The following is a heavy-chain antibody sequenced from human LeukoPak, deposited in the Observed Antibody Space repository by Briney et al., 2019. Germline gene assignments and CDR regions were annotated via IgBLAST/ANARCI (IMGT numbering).Heavy chain of an antibody. CDR3: ATYYTIFDPFDY. CDR1: GGTFSSYA. V-gene: IGHV1-69*06. D-gene: IGHD3-3*01. J-gene: IGHJ4*02. Sequence: GASVKVSCKASGGTFSSYAISWVRQAPGQGLEWMGGIIPIFGTANYAQKFQGRVTITADKSTSTAYMELSSLRSEDTAVYYCATYYTIFDPFDYWGQGTLVTVSS. CDR2: IIPIFGTA.